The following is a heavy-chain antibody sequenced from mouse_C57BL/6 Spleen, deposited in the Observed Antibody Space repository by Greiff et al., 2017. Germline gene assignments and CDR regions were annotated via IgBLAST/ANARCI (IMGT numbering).Heavy chain of an antibody. V-gene: IGHV1-52*01. CDR3: ARLSHYYGSSYDAMDD. D-gene: IGHD1-1*01. CDR2: IDPSDSET. J-gene: IGHJ4*01. Sequence: QVQLQQPGAELVRPGSSVKLSCKASGYTFTSYWMHWVKQRPIQGLEWIGNIDPSDSETHYNQKFKDKATLTVDKSSSTAYMQLSSLTSEDSAVYYCARLSHYYGSSYDAMDDWGQGTSVTVSS. CDR1: GYTFTSYW.